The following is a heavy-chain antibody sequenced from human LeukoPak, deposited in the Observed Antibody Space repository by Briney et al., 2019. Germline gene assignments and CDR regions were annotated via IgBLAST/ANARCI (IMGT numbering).Heavy chain of an antibody. CDR1: GGSLSDYF. J-gene: IGHJ3*02. Sequence: SETLSLNCTGSGGSLSDYFWTWMRQPAGKGLEWIGRMSTSGSTNYNPSLKSRATMSVNTSKNRFSLELNSVTAADTAVYYCARRYCTSTPCYYGAFDIWGQGTMVTVSS. V-gene: IGHV4-4*07. CDR3: ARRYCTSTPCYYGAFDI. D-gene: IGHD2-8*01. CDR2: MSTSGST.